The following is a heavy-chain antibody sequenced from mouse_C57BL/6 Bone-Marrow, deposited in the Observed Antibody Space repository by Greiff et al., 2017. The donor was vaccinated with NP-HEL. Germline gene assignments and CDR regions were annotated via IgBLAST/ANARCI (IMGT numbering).Heavy chain of an antibody. V-gene: IGHV5-2*01. Sequence: EVKLMESGGGLVQPGESLKLSCESNEYEFPSPDMSWVRKTPEKRLELVAAINSDGGSPYYPDTMERRFIISRDNTKNTLYLQMSSLRSEDTALYYCASHDGYHFAYWGQGTLVTVSA. J-gene: IGHJ3*01. D-gene: IGHD2-3*01. CDR2: INSDGGSP. CDR1: EYEFPSPD. CDR3: ASHDGYHFAY.